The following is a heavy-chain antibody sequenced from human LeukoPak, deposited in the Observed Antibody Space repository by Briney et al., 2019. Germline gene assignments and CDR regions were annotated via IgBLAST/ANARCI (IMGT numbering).Heavy chain of an antibody. CDR1: GFTFSSYA. Sequence: QPGRSLRLSCAASGFTFSSYAMHWVRQAPGKGLEWVAVISYDGSNKYYADSVKGRFTTSRDNSKNTLYLQMNSLRAEDTAVYYCASRVSEGGFDPWGQGTLVTVSS. CDR3: ASRVSEGGFDP. V-gene: IGHV3-30-3*01. J-gene: IGHJ5*02. D-gene: IGHD3-16*01. CDR2: ISYDGSNK.